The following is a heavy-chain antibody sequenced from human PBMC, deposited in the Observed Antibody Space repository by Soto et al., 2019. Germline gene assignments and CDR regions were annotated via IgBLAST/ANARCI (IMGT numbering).Heavy chain of an antibody. V-gene: IGHV4-39*01. D-gene: IGHD3-10*01. CDR1: GGSISSSSYY. CDR3: ARQIGYLLYCDRLPSNRPHFEY. CDR2: IYYSWST. Sequence: SETLSLTCTVSGGSISSSSYYWGWIRQPPGKGLEWIGSIYYSWSTYYNPSLKSRVTISLDTSKNQFSLKLSSVTAADTAVYYCARQIGYLLYCDRLPSNRPHFEYWGHGTPVTV. J-gene: IGHJ4*01.